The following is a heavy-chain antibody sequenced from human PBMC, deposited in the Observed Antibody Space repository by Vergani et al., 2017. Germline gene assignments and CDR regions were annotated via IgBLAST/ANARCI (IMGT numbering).Heavy chain of an antibody. V-gene: IGHV3-48*01. CDR3: ARELPYGDYTFDY. Sequence: VQLVESGGGVVQPGRSLRLSCAASGFTFSSYSMNWVRQAPGKGLEWVSYINGGSSSIYYADSVKGRFTISRDNAKKSLYLQMNSRRAEDTAVYYCARELPYGDYTFDYWGQGILVTVSS. J-gene: IGHJ4*02. D-gene: IGHD4-17*01. CDR1: GFTFSSYS. CDR2: INGGSSSI.